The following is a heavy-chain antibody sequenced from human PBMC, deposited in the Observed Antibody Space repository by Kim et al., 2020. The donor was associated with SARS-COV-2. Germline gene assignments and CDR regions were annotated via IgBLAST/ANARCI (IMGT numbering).Heavy chain of an antibody. D-gene: IGHD2-2*02. CDR1: GGSISSYY. V-gene: IGHV4-4*07. CDR3: AREGASLGYCSSTSCYTHYGMDV. Sequence: SETLSLTCTVSGGSISSYYWSWIRQPAGKGLEWIGRIYTSGSTNYNPSLKSRVTMSVDTSKNQFSLKLSSVTAADTAVYYCAREGASLGYCSSTSCYTHYGMDVWGQGTTVTVSS. CDR2: IYTSGST. J-gene: IGHJ6*02.